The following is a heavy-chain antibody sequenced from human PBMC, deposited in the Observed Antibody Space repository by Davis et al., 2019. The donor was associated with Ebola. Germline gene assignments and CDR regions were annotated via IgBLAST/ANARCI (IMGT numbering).Heavy chain of an antibody. CDR2: ISSDGGTK. CDR3: AWRGDSREFDF. J-gene: IGHJ4*02. Sequence: PGGSLRLSCAAAGFSFSDYYMTWIRQAPGKGLEWVSYISSDGGTKNYADSVKGRFTVSRDNDEKVLYLQMNSLRGDDTAVYYCAWRGDSREFDFWGQGNLVTVSS. D-gene: IGHD3-22*01. V-gene: IGHV3-11*01. CDR1: GFSFSDYY.